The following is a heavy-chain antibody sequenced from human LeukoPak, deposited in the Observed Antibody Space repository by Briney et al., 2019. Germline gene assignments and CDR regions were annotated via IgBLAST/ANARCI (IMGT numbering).Heavy chain of an antibody. CDR3: ARDRRSSGWYEFDY. CDR2: IKQDGSEK. D-gene: IGHD6-19*01. Sequence: GGSLRLSCAASGFTSSSYWMSWVRQAPGKGLERVANIKQDGSEKYYVDSVKGRFTISRDYAKNSLYLQMNSLRAEDTAVYYCARDRRSSGWYEFDYWGQGTLVTVSS. V-gene: IGHV3-7*01. CDR1: GFTSSSYW. J-gene: IGHJ4*02.